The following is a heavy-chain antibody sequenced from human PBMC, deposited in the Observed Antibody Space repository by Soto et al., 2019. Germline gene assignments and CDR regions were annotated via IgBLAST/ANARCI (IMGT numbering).Heavy chain of an antibody. CDR2: IWYDGSNK. CDR1: GFTFSSYG. J-gene: IGHJ4*02. CDR3: ARSTLDSGSYYSVGGVTLDY. D-gene: IGHD1-26*01. Sequence: GGSLRLSCAASGFTFSSYGMHWVRQAPGKGLEWVAVIWYDGSNKYYADSVKGRFTISRDNSKNTLYLQMNSLRAEDTAVYYCARSTLDSGSYYSVGGVTLDYWGQGTLVTVSS. V-gene: IGHV3-33*01.